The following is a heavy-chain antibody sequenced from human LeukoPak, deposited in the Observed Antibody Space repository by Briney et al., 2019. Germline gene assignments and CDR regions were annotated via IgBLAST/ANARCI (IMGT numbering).Heavy chain of an antibody. CDR3: ARNGRYCSSTSCYAGRHNWFDP. D-gene: IGHD2-2*01. V-gene: IGHV4-34*01. Sequence: SETLSLTCAVCGVSLSGYLWIWIRQPPGKGGEWMGGMNHIGSANYHPPLPRGATISVDTSKNQFSLKLSSVTAADTAVYYCARNGRYCSSTSCYAGRHNWFDPWGQGTLVTVSS. CDR1: GVSLSGYL. CDR2: MNHIGSA. J-gene: IGHJ5*02.